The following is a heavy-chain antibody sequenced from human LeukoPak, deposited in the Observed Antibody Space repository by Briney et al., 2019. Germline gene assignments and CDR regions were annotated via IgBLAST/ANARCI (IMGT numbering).Heavy chain of an antibody. Sequence: PGGSLRLSCAASGFTFSSYAMSWVRQAPGKGLEWVSAISGSGGSTYYADSVKGRFTISRDNSKNTLYLQMNSLRAEDTAVYYCARVAYYYDSSGYRNYGMDVWGQGTTVTVSS. CDR1: GFTFSSYA. D-gene: IGHD3-22*01. V-gene: IGHV3-23*01. CDR2: ISGSGGST. CDR3: ARVAYYYDSSGYRNYGMDV. J-gene: IGHJ6*02.